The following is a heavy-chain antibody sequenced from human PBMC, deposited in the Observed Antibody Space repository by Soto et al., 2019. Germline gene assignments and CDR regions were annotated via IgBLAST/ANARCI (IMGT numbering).Heavy chain of an antibody. CDR3: VSDFREGL. Sequence: GGSLRLSCAASGFTLSSNWMHWVRQAPGRGLVWVSRINRDGSITTYADSVRGRFTISRDNAENTLYLQMNSLGAEDTAFYYCVSDFREGLWGQGTMVTVSS. J-gene: IGHJ3*01. CDR1: GFTLSSNW. D-gene: IGHD3-10*01. CDR2: INRDGSIT. V-gene: IGHV3-74*01.